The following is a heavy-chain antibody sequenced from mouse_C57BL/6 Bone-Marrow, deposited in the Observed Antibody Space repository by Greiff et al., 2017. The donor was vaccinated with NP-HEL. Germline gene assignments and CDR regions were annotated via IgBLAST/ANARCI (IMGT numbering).Heavy chain of an antibody. CDR2: INPNNGGT. J-gene: IGHJ3*01. Sequence: EVQLQQSGPELVKPGASVKISCKASGYTFTDYYMNWVKQSHGKSLEWIGDINPNNGGTSYNQKFKGKATLTVDKSSSTAYMELRSLTSEDSAVYYCARGGITTVAPFAYWGQGTLVTVSA. D-gene: IGHD1-1*01. V-gene: IGHV1-26*01. CDR3: ARGGITTVAPFAY. CDR1: GYTFTDYY.